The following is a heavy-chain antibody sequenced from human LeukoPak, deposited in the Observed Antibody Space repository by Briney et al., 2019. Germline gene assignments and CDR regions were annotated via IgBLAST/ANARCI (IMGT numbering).Heavy chain of an antibody. Sequence: ASVKVSCKASGYTFTSYGISWVRQAPGQGLEWMGWISAYNGNTNYAQKLQGRVTMATDTSTSTAYTELRSLRSDDTAVYYCARVSRITMIEMEIWGQGTMVTVSS. CDR2: ISAYNGNT. J-gene: IGHJ3*02. CDR1: GYTFTSYG. D-gene: IGHD3-22*01. CDR3: ARVSRITMIEMEI. V-gene: IGHV1-18*01.